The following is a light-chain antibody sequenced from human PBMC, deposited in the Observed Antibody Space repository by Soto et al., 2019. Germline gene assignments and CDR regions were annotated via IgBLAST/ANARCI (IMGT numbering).Light chain of an antibody. CDR1: QDISNY. J-gene: IGKJ5*01. CDR2: DAS. V-gene: IGKV1-33*01. Sequence: DIQMTQSPSSLSASVGDRVTITCQASQDISNYLNWYQKKPGKAPKLLIYDASNLETGVPSRFSGSGSGTDFTFTISSLQPEDIATYYCQQYDNLLGTFGQGTRLEIK. CDR3: QQYDNLLGT.